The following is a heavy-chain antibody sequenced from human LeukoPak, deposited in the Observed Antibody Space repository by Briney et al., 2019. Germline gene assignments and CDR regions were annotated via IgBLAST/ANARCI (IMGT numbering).Heavy chain of an antibody. J-gene: IGHJ4*02. CDR1: GGSFSGYY. Sequence: PSETLSLTCAVYGGSFSGYYWSWIRQPPGKGLEWIGEINHSGSTNYNPSLKSRVTISVDTSKNQFSLKLSSVTAADTAVYYFARDSSRYFDWNPFDYWGQGTLVTVSS. CDR2: INHSGST. CDR3: ARDSSRYFDWNPFDY. V-gene: IGHV4-34*01. D-gene: IGHD3-9*01.